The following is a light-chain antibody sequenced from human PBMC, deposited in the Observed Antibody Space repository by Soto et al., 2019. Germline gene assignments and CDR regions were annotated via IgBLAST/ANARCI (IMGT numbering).Light chain of an antibody. J-gene: IGKJ5*01. V-gene: IGKV3-11*01. CDR3: QQRSNWPPIT. CDR2: DAY. Sequence: EVVLTQSPVTLSLSPGERATLSFRASQSFRGLLAWYQQKPGQAPRLLIYDAYNRATGIPPRFSGSGFGTDFTLTISSLEPEDAAVYYCQQRSNWPPITFGQGTRLEIK. CDR1: QSFRGL.